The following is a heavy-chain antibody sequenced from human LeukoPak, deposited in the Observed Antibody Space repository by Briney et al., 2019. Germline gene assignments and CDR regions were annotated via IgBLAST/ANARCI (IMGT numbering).Heavy chain of an antibody. CDR3: ARFAGMVRGVITALYYFDY. J-gene: IGHJ4*02. CDR1: GYIFTTYG. D-gene: IGHD3-10*01. V-gene: IGHV1-18*01. CDR2: ISAYNGNT. Sequence: ASVKVSCKASGYIFTTYGITWVRQAPGQGLEWMGWISAYNGNTNYAQKLQGRVTMTTDTSTSTAYMELRSLRSDDTAVYYCARFAGMVRGVITALYYFDYWGQGTLVTVSS.